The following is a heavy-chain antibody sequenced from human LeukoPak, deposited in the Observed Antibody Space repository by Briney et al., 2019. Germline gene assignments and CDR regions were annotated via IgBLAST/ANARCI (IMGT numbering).Heavy chain of an antibody. D-gene: IGHD3-10*01. CDR2: IDATGDTI. V-gene: IGHV3-48*03. CDR1: GSTLSSYE. CDR3: ARDSSAMLRGYSDY. Sequence: GGSLRLSRAASGSTLSSYEFNWVRKAPRKGPQPTSYIDATGDTIFYSDSVRGRLTISRDNTRNSLFLQMNSLRAEDTAVYYCARDSSAMLRGYSDYWGLGTLVTVSS. J-gene: IGHJ4*02.